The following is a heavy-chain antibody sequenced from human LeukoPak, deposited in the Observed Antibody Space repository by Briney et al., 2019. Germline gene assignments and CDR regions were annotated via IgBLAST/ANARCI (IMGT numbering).Heavy chain of an antibody. J-gene: IGHJ3*02. D-gene: IGHD5-18*01. V-gene: IGHV3-53*01. CDR2: IHSGGST. CDR3: ARDRIELGGGTFDI. CDR1: GFTFSNAW. Sequence: GGSLRLSCAVSGFTFSNAWMNWVRQAPGKGLEWVSVIHSGGSTYYEDSVEGRFTISRDNSKNTLYLQMNSLRAEDTAVYYCARDRIELGGGTFDIWGRGTMVTVSS.